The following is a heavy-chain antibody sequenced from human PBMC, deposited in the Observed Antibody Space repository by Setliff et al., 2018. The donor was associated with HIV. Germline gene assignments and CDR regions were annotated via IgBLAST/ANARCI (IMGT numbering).Heavy chain of an antibody. V-gene: IGHV1-69*05. Sequence: VASVKVSCKASGDTFSSYAISWVRQAPGQGLEWMGGIIPIFGSANYAQKLQGRVTMTTDTSTSTAYMELRSLRSDDTAVYYCARWERYYYDSSGYVGYWGQGTLVTVSS. CDR3: ARWERYYYDSSGYVGY. D-gene: IGHD3-22*01. J-gene: IGHJ4*02. CDR1: GDTFSSYA. CDR2: IIPIFGSA.